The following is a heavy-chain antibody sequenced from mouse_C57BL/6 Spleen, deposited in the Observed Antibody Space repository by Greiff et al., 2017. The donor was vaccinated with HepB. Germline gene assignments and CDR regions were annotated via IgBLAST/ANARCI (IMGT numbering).Heavy chain of an antibody. CDR1: GYAFSSYW. J-gene: IGHJ2*01. CDR3: ARRLLTGKDY. CDR2: IYPGDGDT. D-gene: IGHD4-1*01. Sequence: VKLMESGAELVKPGASVKISCKASGYAFSSYWMNWVKQRPGKGLEWIGQIYPGDGDTNYNGKFKGKATLTADKSSSTAYMQLSSLTSEDSAVYFCARRLLTGKDYWGQGTTLTVSS. V-gene: IGHV1-80*01.